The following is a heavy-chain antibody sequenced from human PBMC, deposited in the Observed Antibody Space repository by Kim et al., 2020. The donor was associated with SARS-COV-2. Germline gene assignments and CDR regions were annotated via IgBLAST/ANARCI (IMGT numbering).Heavy chain of an antibody. V-gene: IGHV3-15*01. D-gene: IGHD3-10*01. CDR1: GFTFSNAW. J-gene: IGHJ4*02. CDR3: TTISLLWFGELFPDY. Sequence: GGSLRLSCAASGFTFSNAWMSWVRQAPGKGLEWVGRIKSKTDGGTTDYAAPVKGRFTISRDDSKNTLYLQMNSLKTEDTAVYYCTTISLLWFGELFPDYWGQGTLVTVSS. CDR2: IKSKTDGGTT.